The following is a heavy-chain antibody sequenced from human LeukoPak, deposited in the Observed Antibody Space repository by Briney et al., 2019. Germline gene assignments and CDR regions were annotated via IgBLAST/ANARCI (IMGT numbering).Heavy chain of an antibody. Sequence: GGSLRLSCAASGFTFSTYGMHWVRQAPGKWLEWVAFIRYDGRNKYYADSAKGRFTISRDNSKNTLYLQLNSLGAEDTAIYYCAHHGGGTIRIAAFDIWGQGTMVTVSS. V-gene: IGHV3-30*02. CDR3: AHHGGGTIRIAAFDI. D-gene: IGHD3-3*01. CDR1: GFTFSTYG. CDR2: IRYDGRNK. J-gene: IGHJ3*02.